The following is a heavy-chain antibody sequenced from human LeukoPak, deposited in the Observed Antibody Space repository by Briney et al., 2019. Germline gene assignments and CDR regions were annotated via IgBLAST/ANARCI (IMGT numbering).Heavy chain of an antibody. Sequence: GGSLRLSCAASGFTFSSYNMNWVRQAPGKGPEWVSSISSSSSYIYYADSVKGRFTISRDNAKNSLYLQMNSLRAEDTAVYYCARVIVFRGYMDVWGKGTTVTVSS. J-gene: IGHJ6*03. CDR3: ARVIVFRGYMDV. CDR2: ISSSSSYI. V-gene: IGHV3-21*01. CDR1: GFTFSSYN. D-gene: IGHD1-26*01.